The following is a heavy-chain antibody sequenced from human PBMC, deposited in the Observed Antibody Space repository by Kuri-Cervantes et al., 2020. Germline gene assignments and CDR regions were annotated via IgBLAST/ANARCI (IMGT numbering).Heavy chain of an antibody. D-gene: IGHD1-26*01. CDR2: ISSDGGTR. V-gene: IGHV3-30*03. CDR3: ARERVGDTDYFDY. Sequence: GGSLRLSCAASGFTFNNYGMHWVRQAPGKGLEWVAVISSDGGTRYYAESMKGRLTVSRDNSKNTLYLQMSSLRAEDTAVYYCARERVGDTDYFDYWGQGTLVTVSS. J-gene: IGHJ4*02. CDR1: GFTFNNYG.